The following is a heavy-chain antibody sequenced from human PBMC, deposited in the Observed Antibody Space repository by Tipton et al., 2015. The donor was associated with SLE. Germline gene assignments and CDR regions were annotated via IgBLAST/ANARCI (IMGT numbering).Heavy chain of an antibody. CDR2: ISWDGGST. Sequence: QLVQSGGVVVQPGGSLRLSCAASGFNFDEYTMHWVRQAPGKGLEWVSLISWDGGSTYYADSVKGRFTISRDNSKNSLYLQMNSLRTEDTALYYRAKGKPVGYYMDVWGKGTTVTVSS. J-gene: IGHJ6*03. CDR1: GFNFDEYT. V-gene: IGHV3-43*01. CDR3: AKGKPVGYYMDV. D-gene: IGHD4-23*01.